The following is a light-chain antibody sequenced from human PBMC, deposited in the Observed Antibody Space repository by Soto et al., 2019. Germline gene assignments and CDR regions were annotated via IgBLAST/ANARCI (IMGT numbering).Light chain of an antibody. CDR3: ASFRSGTILV. J-gene: IGLJ1*01. CDR2: EVN. CDR1: RSDIGDSNF. Sequence: QSVLTQPASVSGSPGQSVTISCTGPRSDIGDSNFISWYQHSPGKAPRLLIYEVNNRPSGVSRRFSGSKAGNTASLTISGLLDEDEADYFCASFRSGTILVFGSGTKVIVL. V-gene: IGLV2-14*01.